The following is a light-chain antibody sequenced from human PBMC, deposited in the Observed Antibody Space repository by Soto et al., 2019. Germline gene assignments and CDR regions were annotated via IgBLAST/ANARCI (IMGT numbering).Light chain of an antibody. Sequence: QSVLTQSPSVSGAPGQRVTISCTGSSSNIGTNYDVHWYQQFPGRAPKLLIYGNTNRPSGVPDRFSASKSGTSASLANTGLQADDEAEYYCQSYDSSLSGWVFGGGTKLTVL. J-gene: IGLJ3*02. CDR2: GNT. CDR3: QSYDSSLSGWV. V-gene: IGLV1-40*01. CDR1: SSNIGTNYD.